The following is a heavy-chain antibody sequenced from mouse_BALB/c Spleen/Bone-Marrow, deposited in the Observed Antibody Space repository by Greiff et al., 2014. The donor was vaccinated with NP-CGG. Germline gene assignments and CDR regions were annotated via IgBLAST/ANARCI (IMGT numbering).Heavy chain of an antibody. Sequence: SGTVLARPGASVKMSCKASGYSFTSYWMHWVKQRPGQGLEWIGAFYPGNSDTTYNQKFKGKAKLTAATSASTAYMELSSLTNEDSAVYYCTFLVKEDFAYWGQGTLVTVSA. CDR3: TFLVKEDFAY. V-gene: IGHV1-5*01. CDR1: GYSFTSYW. D-gene: IGHD2-10*02. CDR2: FYPGNSDT. J-gene: IGHJ3*01.